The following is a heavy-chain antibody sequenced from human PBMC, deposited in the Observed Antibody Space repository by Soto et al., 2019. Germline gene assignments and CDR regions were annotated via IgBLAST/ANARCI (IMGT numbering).Heavy chain of an antibody. CDR3: ARQEITMIVVVTPDAFDI. CDR2: IYYSGST. J-gene: IGHJ3*02. Sequence: SETLSLTCTVSGGSISSSSYYWGWIRQPPGKGLEWIGSIYYSGSTYYNPSLKSRVTISVDTSKNQFSLTLSSVTAADTAVYYCARQEITMIVVVTPDAFDIWGQGTMVTVSS. D-gene: IGHD3-22*01. V-gene: IGHV4-39*01. CDR1: GGSISSSSYY.